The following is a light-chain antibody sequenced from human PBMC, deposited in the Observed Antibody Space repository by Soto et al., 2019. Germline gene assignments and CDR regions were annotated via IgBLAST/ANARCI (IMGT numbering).Light chain of an antibody. CDR1: QSISSW. Sequence: DIQITQSPSTLSASVGDRVTITCRASQSISSWLAWYQQKPGKAPKLLIYDASSLESGVPSRFSGSGSGTDFTLTISRLDPEDFAVYYCQQYGSSPLTFGQGTKVDIK. CDR3: QQYGSSPLT. V-gene: IGKV1-5*01. CDR2: DAS. J-gene: IGKJ1*01.